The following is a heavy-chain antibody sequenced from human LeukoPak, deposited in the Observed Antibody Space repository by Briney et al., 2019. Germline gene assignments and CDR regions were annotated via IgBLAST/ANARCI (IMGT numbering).Heavy chain of an antibody. CDR2: IQYDGSHE. D-gene: IGHD3-9*01. V-gene: IGHV3-30*02. CDR1: GFTFSSYS. J-gene: IGHJ3*01. Sequence: GGSLRLSCAASGFTFSSYSMNWVRQAPGKGLEWVSFIQYDGSHENYSDSVKGRVTISRDNSRNTLYLQMYSLRPEDTAVYYCAKDLFFWGQGTVVTVSS. CDR3: AKDLFF.